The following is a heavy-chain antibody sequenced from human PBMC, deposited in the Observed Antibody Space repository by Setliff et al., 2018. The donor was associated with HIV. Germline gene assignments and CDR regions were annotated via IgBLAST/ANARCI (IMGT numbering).Heavy chain of an antibody. CDR3: ARDKSDIVGEVWLDP. D-gene: IGHD2-21*01. V-gene: IGHV1-8*02. CDR1: GGTFSSYA. J-gene: IGHJ5*02. CDR2: MSPKSGYA. Sequence: GASVKVSCKASGGTFSSYAISWVRQAPGHGLEWVGWMSPKSGYADYAQKFQGRVTMTRNTSINTVYMELSSLKSEDTAVYYCARDKSDIVGEVWLDPWGQGTLVTSPQ.